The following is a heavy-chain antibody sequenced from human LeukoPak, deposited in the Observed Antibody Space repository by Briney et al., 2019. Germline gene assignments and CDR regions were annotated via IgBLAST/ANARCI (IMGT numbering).Heavy chain of an antibody. J-gene: IGHJ4*02. V-gene: IGHV4-38-2*02. D-gene: IGHD1-26*01. CDR2: IYHSGST. Sequence: TSETLSLTYTVSGYSISSGYYWGWIRQPPGKGLEWIGSIYHSGSTYYNPSLKSRVTISVDTSKNQFSLKLSSVTAADTAVYYCAIIISYSGSYHPDYWGQGTLVTVSS. CDR1: GYSISSGYY. CDR3: AIIISYSGSYHPDY.